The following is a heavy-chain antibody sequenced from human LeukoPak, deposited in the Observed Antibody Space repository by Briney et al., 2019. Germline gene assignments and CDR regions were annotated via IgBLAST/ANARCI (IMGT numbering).Heavy chain of an antibody. D-gene: IGHD3-16*02. CDR1: GFTFSSYA. Sequence: PGGSLRLSCAASGFTFSSYAMSWVRQAPKKGLEWVSVISASGGSTNYADSVKGRFTISRDNSKNTLYLQMNSLRAEDTAVYYCARVALSAHGAFDIWGQGTMVTVSS. CDR2: ISASGGST. V-gene: IGHV3-23*01. J-gene: IGHJ3*02. CDR3: ARVALSAHGAFDI.